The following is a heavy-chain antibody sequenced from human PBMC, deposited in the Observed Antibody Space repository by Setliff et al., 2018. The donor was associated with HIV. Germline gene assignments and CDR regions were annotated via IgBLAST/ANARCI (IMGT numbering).Heavy chain of an antibody. D-gene: IGHD3-10*01. Sequence: GESLRLSCAASGFTFTDYYMTWIRQAPGKGLEWVSYISSSSTYYADSVKGRFTISRDNAKNSLYLQMNSLRAEDTAVYYCARTYGSGSYYYCYYGMDVWGQGTTVTVSS. V-gene: IGHV3-11*03. J-gene: IGHJ6*02. CDR3: ARTYGSGSYYYCYYGMDV. CDR1: GFTFTDYY. CDR2: ISSSST.